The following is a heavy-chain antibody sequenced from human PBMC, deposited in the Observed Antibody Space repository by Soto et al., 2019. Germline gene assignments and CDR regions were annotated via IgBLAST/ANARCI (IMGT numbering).Heavy chain of an antibody. Sequence: GGSLRLSCAASGFNFGVFGMHWVRQASGKGLEWLSVLSYEGSEEYYADSVRGRLTISRDNSKNTLLLQMDSLRVDDTGVYYCALTRRSSLLEVAGPGFEYWGQGTLVTVSS. J-gene: IGHJ4*02. D-gene: IGHD6-19*01. CDR1: GFNFGVFG. CDR2: LSYEGSEE. CDR3: ALTRRSSLLEVAGPGFEY. V-gene: IGHV3-30*03.